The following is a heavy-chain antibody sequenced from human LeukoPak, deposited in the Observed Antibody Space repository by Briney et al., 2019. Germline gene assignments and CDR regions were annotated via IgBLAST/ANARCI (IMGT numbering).Heavy chain of an antibody. CDR1: GLTVSSKD. CDR3: AKSGSDFDY. V-gene: IGHV3-53*01. J-gene: IGHJ4*02. D-gene: IGHD1-26*01. Sequence: GGSLRLSCGASGLTVSSKDMSWVRQAPGKGLEWVSVLQSGGTTYYADSVKGRFTISRDNSKNTLYLQMNSLRAEDTAVYYCAKSGSDFDYWGQGTLVTVSS. CDR2: LQSGGTT.